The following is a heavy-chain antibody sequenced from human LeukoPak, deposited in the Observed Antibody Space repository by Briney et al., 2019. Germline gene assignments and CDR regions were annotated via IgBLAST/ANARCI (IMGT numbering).Heavy chain of an antibody. V-gene: IGHV4-34*01. Sequence: SETLSLTCAVYGGSFSGYYWSWIRQPPGKGLEWIGEINHSGSTNYNPSLKSRVTISVDTSKNQFSLKLSSVTAADTAVYYCARGYVLRFLEWSPYYFDYWGQGTLVTVSS. CDR3: ARGYVLRFLEWSPYYFDY. D-gene: IGHD3-3*01. J-gene: IGHJ4*02. CDR2: INHSGST. CDR1: GGSFSGYY.